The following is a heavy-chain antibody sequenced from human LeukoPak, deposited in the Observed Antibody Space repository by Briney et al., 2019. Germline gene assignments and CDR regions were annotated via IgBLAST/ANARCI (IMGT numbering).Heavy chain of an antibody. D-gene: IGHD1-26*01. CDR3: ARPGARDAFDI. J-gene: IGHJ3*02. CDR2: IIPILGIA. Sequence: ASVKVSCKASGGTFSSYTISWVRQAPGQGLEWMGRIIPILGIANYAQKFQGRVTITADKSTSTAYMELSSLRSEDTAVYYCARPGARDAFDIWGQGTMVTVSS. CDR1: GGTFSSYT. V-gene: IGHV1-69*02.